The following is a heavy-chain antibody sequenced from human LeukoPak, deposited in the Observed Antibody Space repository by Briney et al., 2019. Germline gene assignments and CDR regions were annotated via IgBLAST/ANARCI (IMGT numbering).Heavy chain of an antibody. V-gene: IGHV3-7*01. D-gene: IGHD5/OR15-5a*01. CDR2: IKQDGTEK. CDR3: ARDVFSYWYFDL. CDR1: GFTFTTYW. J-gene: IGHJ2*01. Sequence: GESLRLSCAASGFTFTTYWMSWVRQAPGKRLEWVANIKQDGTEKYYVDSVKGRFTISRDNAKNSLYLQMNSLRAEDTAVYYCARDVFSYWYFDLWGRGTLVTVSS.